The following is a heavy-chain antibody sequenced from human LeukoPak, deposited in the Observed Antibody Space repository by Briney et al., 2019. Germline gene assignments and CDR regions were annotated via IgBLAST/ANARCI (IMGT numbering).Heavy chain of an antibody. CDR3: ARDPRGPIGYDHSGRDTFDY. D-gene: IGHD3-22*01. J-gene: IGHJ4*02. V-gene: IGHV1-69*13. Sequence: SVKVSCKASGGTFSSYAISWVRQAPGQGLEWMGGIIPIFGTANYAQKFQGRVTITADESTSTAYMELSSLRSEDTAVYYCARDPRGPIGYDHSGRDTFDYWGQGTLVTVSS. CDR2: IIPIFGTA. CDR1: GGTFSSYA.